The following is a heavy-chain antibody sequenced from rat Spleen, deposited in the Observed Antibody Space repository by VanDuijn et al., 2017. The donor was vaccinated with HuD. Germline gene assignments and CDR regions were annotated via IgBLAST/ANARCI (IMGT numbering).Heavy chain of an antibody. V-gene: IGHV5-25*01. CDR1: GFTFSNYD. CDR2: ISTGGNTT. Sequence: EVQLVESGGGLVQPGGSMKLSCAASGFTFSNYDMAWVRQAPTKGLEWVAYISTGGNTTYYRDSVKGRFTISRDDAKSFLYLQMDSLRSEDTATYYCSSNNFDYWGQGVMVTVSS. D-gene: IGHD1-10*01. CDR3: SSNNFDY. J-gene: IGHJ2*01.